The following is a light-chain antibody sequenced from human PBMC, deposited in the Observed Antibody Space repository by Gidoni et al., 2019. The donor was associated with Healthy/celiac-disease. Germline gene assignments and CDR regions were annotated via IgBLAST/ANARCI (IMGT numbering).Light chain of an antibody. V-gene: IGKV3-11*01. CDR3: QQRSNWPSIT. CDR1: QSVRSY. CDR2: DAS. Sequence: VLTPSPATLSLSPGERATLSCRASQSVRSYLAWYQQKPGQSPRLLIYDASNRATGIPARFSGSGSGTDFSLTISSLEPEDVAVYYCQQRSNWPSITFGQGTRLEIK. J-gene: IGKJ5*01.